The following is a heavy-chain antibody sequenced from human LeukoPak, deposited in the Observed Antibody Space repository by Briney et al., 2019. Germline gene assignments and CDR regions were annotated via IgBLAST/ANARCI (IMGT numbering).Heavy chain of an antibody. J-gene: IGHJ4*02. CDR3: ASPRGFSYGYFDH. V-gene: IGHV4-39*01. D-gene: IGHD5-18*01. CDR1: GGSISSNSAY. Sequence: PSETLSLTCTVSGGSISSNSAYWGWIRQPPGQGLEWIGSIYYSKNTYYNPSLKSRVTISADTSKNQFSLRLDSVSAADTAVYYCASPRGFSYGYFDHWGQGSLVTVSS. CDR2: IYYSKNT.